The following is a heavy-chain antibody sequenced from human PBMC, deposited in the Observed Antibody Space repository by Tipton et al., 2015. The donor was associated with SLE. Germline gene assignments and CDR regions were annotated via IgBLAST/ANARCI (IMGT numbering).Heavy chain of an antibody. Sequence: TLSLTCTVSGGSISSSSYYWGWIRQPPGKGLEWIGYIYYSGSTNYNPSLKSRVTISVDTSKNQFSLKLSSVTAADTAVYYCAREDVSEGATNYFDYWGQGTLVTVSS. CDR2: IYYSGST. D-gene: IGHD5-12*01. J-gene: IGHJ4*02. CDR3: AREDVSEGATNYFDY. V-gene: IGHV4-61*05. CDR1: GGSISSSSYY.